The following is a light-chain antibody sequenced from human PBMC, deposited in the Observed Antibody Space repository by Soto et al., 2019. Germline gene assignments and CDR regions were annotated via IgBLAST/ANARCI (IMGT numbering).Light chain of an antibody. V-gene: IGLV1-40*01. J-gene: IGLJ1*01. CDR3: QSYDSSLSGYV. CDR2: GNS. Sequence: QPERKQPPSGNGAQGQRVTIFCTESSSNIGAGYDVHWYQQLPGTAPKLLIYGNSNRPSGVPDRFSGSKSGTSASLAITGLQAEDEADYYCQSYDSSLSGYVFGTGTKFTVL. CDR1: SSNIGAGYD.